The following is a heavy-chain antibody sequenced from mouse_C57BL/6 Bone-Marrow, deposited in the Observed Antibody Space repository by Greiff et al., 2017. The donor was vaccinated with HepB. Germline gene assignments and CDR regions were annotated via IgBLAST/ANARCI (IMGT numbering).Heavy chain of an antibody. CDR2: ISSGGSYT. CDR1: GFTFSSYG. D-gene: IGHD4-1*01. V-gene: IGHV5-6*01. CDR3: ARQSNWDVYYFDY. J-gene: IGHJ2*01. Sequence: EVKLMESGGDLVKPGGSLKLSCAASGFTFSSYGMSWVRQTPDKRLEWVATISSGGSYTYYPDSVKGRFTISRDNAKNTLYLQMSSLKSEDTAMYYCARQSNWDVYYFDYWGQGTTLTVSS.